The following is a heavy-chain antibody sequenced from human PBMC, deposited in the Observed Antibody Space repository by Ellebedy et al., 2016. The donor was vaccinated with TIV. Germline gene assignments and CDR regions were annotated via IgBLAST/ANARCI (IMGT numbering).Heavy chain of an antibody. D-gene: IGHD3-22*01. CDR1: GFTFSSYW. J-gene: IGHJ4*02. V-gene: IGHV3-7*01. Sequence: GGSLTLSXAASGFTFSSYWMSWVRQAPGKGLEWVANIKQDGSEKYYVDSVKGRFTISRDNAKNSLYLQMNSLRAEDTAVYYCARDYYDSSGYYLPFDYWGQGTLVTVSS. CDR3: ARDYYDSSGYYLPFDY. CDR2: IKQDGSEK.